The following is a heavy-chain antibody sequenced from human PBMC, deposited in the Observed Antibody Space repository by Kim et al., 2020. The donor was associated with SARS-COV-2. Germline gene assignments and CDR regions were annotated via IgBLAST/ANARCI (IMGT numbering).Heavy chain of an antibody. Sequence: SETLSLTCTVSSGSISSYYWSWIRQPPGKGLEWIGYIYYSGSTNYNPSLKSRVTISVDTSKNQFSLKLSSVTAADTAVYYCARGTAYCGGDKGCLDYWGQGILVTVSS. D-gene: IGHD2-21*02. V-gene: IGHV4-59*01. CDR1: SGSISSYY. CDR3: ARGTAYCGGDKGCLDY. J-gene: IGHJ4*02. CDR2: IYYSGST.